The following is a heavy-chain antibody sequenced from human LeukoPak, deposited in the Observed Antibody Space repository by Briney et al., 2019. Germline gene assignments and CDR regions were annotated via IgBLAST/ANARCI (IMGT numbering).Heavy chain of an antibody. CDR2: LHPSGAT. V-gene: IGHV4-4*07. D-gene: IGHD4-23*01. J-gene: IGHJ6*04. Sequence: SETLSLICTVSGSSISGYYWNWIRQPAGKGLEWIGHLHPSGATNYNPSLKSRITMSLDTSKNQFSLKLSSVTTADTAVYYCTRVSRIDYGGNHEGDVWGKGTTVIVSS. CDR1: GSSISGYY. CDR3: TRVSRIDYGGNHEGDV.